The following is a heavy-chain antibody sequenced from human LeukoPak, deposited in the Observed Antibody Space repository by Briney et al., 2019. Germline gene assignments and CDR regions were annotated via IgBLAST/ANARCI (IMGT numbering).Heavy chain of an antibody. CDR1: GFTFSSYA. V-gene: IGHV3-23*01. Sequence: PGGSLRLSCAASGFTFSSYAMSWVRQAPGKGLEWVSAISGSGGSTYYADTVKGRFTISRDNSKNTLYLQMNSLRAEDTAVYYCAKDLNYYDSSGYYSAFDIWGQGTMVTVSS. D-gene: IGHD3-22*01. CDR2: ISGSGGST. CDR3: AKDLNYYDSSGYYSAFDI. J-gene: IGHJ3*02.